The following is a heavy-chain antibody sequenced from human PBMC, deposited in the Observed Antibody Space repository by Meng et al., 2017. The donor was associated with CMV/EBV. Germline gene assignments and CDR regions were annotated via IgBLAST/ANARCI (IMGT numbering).Heavy chain of an antibody. D-gene: IGHD6-19*01. CDR1: GYTFTSYY. Sequence: ASVKVSCKASGYTFTSYYMHWVRQAPGQGLEWMGIINPSGGSTSYAQKFQGRVTMTRDTSTSTVYMELRSLRSEETAVYYCARQLARIAVADTDHDAFDIWGQGTMVTVSS. J-gene: IGHJ3*02. CDR2: INPSGGST. V-gene: IGHV1-46*01. CDR3: ARQLARIAVADTDHDAFDI.